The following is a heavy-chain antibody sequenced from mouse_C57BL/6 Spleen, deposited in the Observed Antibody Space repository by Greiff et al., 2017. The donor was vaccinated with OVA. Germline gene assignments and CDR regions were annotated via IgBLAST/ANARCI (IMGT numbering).Heavy chain of an antibody. D-gene: IGHD2-5*01. Sequence: VQLKESGGDLVKPGGSLKLSCAASGFTFSSYGMSWVRQTPDKRLEWVATISSGGSYTYYPASVKGRFTISRDNAKNTLYLQMSSLKSEDTAMYYCARLYYSNFYAMDYWGQGTSVTVSS. CDR3: ARLYYSNFYAMDY. V-gene: IGHV5-6*01. J-gene: IGHJ4*01. CDR2: ISSGGSYT. CDR1: GFTFSSYG.